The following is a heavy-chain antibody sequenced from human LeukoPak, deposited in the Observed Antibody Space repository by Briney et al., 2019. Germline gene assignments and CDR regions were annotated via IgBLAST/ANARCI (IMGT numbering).Heavy chain of an antibody. J-gene: IGHJ4*02. CDR2: ISGNGDIT. CDR3: RAVAATNEVDY. D-gene: IGHD6-19*01. V-gene: IGHV3-64*01. CDR1: GFTFSTYT. Sequence: PGGSLRLSCAASGFTFSTYTMHWVRQAPGKGLEYVSVISGNGDITYYANSMKGRFTISRDNSKNTLYLQMGSLRPEDMAVYYCRAVAATNEVDYWGQATLVTVSS.